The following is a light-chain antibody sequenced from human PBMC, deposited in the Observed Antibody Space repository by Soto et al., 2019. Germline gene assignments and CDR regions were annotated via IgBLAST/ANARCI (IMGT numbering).Light chain of an antibody. CDR2: EVS. Sequence: QSALTQPASVSGSPGQSITISCTGTSSDVGGYNYVSWYQHHPGKAPKLMIYEVSNRPSGVSNRFSGSKSGNTASLTISALQTEDEADYYCSSYTSGSTLVVFGGGTQLTVL. CDR3: SSYTSGSTLVV. J-gene: IGLJ2*01. V-gene: IGLV2-14*01. CDR1: SSDVGGYNY.